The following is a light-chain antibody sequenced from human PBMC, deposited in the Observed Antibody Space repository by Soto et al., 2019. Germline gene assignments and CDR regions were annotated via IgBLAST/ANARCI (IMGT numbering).Light chain of an antibody. J-gene: IGLJ1*01. CDR1: SSDIGDYNY. V-gene: IGLV2-8*01. CDR2: EVT. CDR3: SSYAGNNNYV. Sequence: QSVLTQPPSASGSPGQSVTSSCTGTSSDIGDYNYVSWYQQHPGKAPKLMIYEVTKRPSGVPDRFSGSKSRNTAPLTVSGLQADDEADYYCSSYAGNNNYVFGTGTKVTVL.